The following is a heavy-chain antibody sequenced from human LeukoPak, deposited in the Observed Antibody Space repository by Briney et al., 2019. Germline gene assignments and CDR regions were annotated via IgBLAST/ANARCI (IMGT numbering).Heavy chain of an antibody. D-gene: IGHD5-18*01. Sequence: SETLSLTCTVSGDSINGCYWSWIRQPPGKGLEWIGYIYYSGSPNYNPSLKSRATISIDTSKNQFSLKLSSVTAADTAIYFCARGRGDTAMINWGQGTLVTVSS. CDR3: ARGRGDTAMIN. CDR2: IYYSGSP. J-gene: IGHJ4*02. CDR1: GDSINGCY. V-gene: IGHV4-59*01.